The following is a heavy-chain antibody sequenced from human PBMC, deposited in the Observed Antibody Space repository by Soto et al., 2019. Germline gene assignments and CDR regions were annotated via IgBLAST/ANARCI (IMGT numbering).Heavy chain of an antibody. J-gene: IGHJ5*02. V-gene: IGHV1-46*01. Sequence: ASVKVSCKAPGDTFTSYYLNWVRQAPGQGLEWMGVINPHGGSTKYAQKFQGRITMTRDTSRSTVYMELSSLRSDDTAIYYCARSSGGNFGIIIEAYNWFEPWGQGTLVTVSS. CDR2: INPHGGST. CDR1: GDTFTSYY. CDR3: ARSSGGNFGIIIEAYNWFEP. D-gene: IGHD3-3*01.